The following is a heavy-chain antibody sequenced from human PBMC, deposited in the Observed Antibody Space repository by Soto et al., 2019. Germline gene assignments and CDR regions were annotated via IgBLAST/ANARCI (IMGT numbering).Heavy chain of an antibody. CDR1: GYTFTSYD. CDR2: MNPNSGYT. Sequence: QVQLVQSGAEVKKPGASVKVSCKASGYTFTSYDINWVRQATGQGLEWMGWMNPNSGYTAYAQKLQGRVTMTRNTSISTAYMELSSLRSEDTAVYYCARERTGTTSMDVWGQGTTVTVSS. J-gene: IGHJ6*02. CDR3: ARERTGTTSMDV. V-gene: IGHV1-8*01. D-gene: IGHD1-1*01.